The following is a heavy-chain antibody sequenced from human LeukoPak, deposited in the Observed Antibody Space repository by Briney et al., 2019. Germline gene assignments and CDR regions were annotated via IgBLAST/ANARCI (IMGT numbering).Heavy chain of an antibody. CDR3: ARGIAVAGTRGFDY. Sequence: TGGSLRLSCAASGFTFSSYSMNWVRQAPGKGLEWVSSISSSSYIYYADSVKGRFTISRDNAKNSLYLQMNSLRAEDTAVYYCARGIAVAGTRGFDYWGQGTLVTVSS. V-gene: IGHV3-21*01. J-gene: IGHJ4*02. CDR1: GFTFSSYS. CDR2: ISSSSYI. D-gene: IGHD6-19*01.